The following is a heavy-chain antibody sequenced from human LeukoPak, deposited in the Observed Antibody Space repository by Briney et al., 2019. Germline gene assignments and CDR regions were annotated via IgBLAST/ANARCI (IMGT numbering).Heavy chain of an antibody. J-gene: IGHJ4*02. CDR2: IKSKTDGGTT. D-gene: IGHD2-15*01. V-gene: IGHV3-15*01. CDR3: TTGLVVVAAFFDY. CDR1: GFTFSNAW. Sequence: GGSLRLSCAASGFTFSNAWMGWVRQAPGKGLEWVGRIKSKTDGGTTDYAAPVKGRFTISRDDSKNTLYLQMNSLKTEDTAVYYCTTGLVVVAAFFDYWGQGTLVTVSS.